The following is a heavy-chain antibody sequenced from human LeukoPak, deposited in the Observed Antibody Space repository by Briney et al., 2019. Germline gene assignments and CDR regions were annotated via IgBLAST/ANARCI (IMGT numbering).Heavy chain of an antibody. CDR3: ARAMRPRGAYYFDY. J-gene: IGHJ4*02. CDR2: MNPNSGNT. D-gene: IGHD1-26*01. Sequence: MGWMNPNSGNTGYAQKFQGRVTMTRNTSISTAYMELSSLRSEDTAVYYCARAMRPRGAYYFDYWGQETLVTVSS. V-gene: IGHV1-8*01.